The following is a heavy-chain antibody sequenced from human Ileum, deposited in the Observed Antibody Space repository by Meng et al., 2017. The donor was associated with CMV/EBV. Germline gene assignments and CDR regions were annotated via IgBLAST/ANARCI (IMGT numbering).Heavy chain of an antibody. V-gene: IGHV3-43D*03. D-gene: IGHD3-10*01. Sequence: GFTFDDYAMHWVRQAPGRGLEWVSLISWDGGTTYHADSLKGRFTTSRDNSKNSLYLQMNSLRPEDTAMYYCAKGFYGSGSYFPYFDYWGQGTLVTVSS. J-gene: IGHJ4*02. CDR3: AKGFYGSGSYFPYFDY. CDR1: GFTFDDYA. CDR2: ISWDGGTT.